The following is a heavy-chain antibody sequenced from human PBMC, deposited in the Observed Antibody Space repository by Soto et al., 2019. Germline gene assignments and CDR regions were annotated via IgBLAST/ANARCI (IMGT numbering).Heavy chain of an antibody. CDR2: ISGSGGST. Sequence: PGGSPRLSCAASGFTVSSYAMSWVRQDPGKGLEWVSAISGSGGSTYYADSVKGRFTISRDNSKNTLYLQMNSLRAEDTAVYYCAKDYYDSSGYYYGHWGQGTLVTVSS. J-gene: IGHJ4*02. CDR1: GFTVSSYA. CDR3: AKDYYDSSGYYYGH. V-gene: IGHV3-23*01. D-gene: IGHD3-22*01.